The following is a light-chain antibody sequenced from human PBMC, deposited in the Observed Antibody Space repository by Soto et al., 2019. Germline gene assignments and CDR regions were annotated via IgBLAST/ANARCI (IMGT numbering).Light chain of an antibody. CDR3: SSYTRSSTYV. J-gene: IGLJ1*01. CDR1: SGDVGTYNY. CDR2: EVR. V-gene: IGLV2-14*01. Sequence: QSALTQPASVSGTPGQSTTISCTGTSGDVGTYNYVSWYQQHPGKAPKLMIYEVRNRPSGVSNRFSGSKSGNTASLTISGLQAEDEADYYCSSYTRSSTYVFGGGTKVTVL.